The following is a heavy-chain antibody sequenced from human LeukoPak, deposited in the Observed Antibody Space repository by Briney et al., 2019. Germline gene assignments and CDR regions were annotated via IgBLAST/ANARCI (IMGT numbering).Heavy chain of an antibody. D-gene: IGHD4-23*01. V-gene: IGHV1-69*13. CDR2: IIPIFGKA. Sequence: VASVTVSCTASGGTFSNYAINWVRQAPGQGLEWMGGIIPIFGKANYAQKFQGRVTITADESTRTAYMELSSLRSEDTAVYYCARGWLAETTVVTPYNYWGRGTLVSVSS. CDR1: GGTFSNYA. J-gene: IGHJ4*02. CDR3: ARGWLAETTVVTPYNY.